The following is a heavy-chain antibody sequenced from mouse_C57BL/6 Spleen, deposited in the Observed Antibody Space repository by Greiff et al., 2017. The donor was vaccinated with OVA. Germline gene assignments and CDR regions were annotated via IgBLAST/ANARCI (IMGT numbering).Heavy chain of an antibody. CDR2: INYDGSST. J-gene: IGHJ2*01. CDR1: GFTFSDYY. Sequence: DVQLVESEGGLVQPGSSMKLSCTASGFTFSDYYMAWVRQVPEKGLEWVANINYDGSSTYYLDSLKSRFIISRDNAKNILYLQMSSLKSEDTATYYCAREVYYSNFFDYWGQGTTLTVSS. V-gene: IGHV5-16*01. CDR3: AREVYYSNFFDY. D-gene: IGHD2-5*01.